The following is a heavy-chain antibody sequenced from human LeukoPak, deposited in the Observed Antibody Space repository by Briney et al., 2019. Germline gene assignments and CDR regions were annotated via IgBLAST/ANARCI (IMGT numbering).Heavy chain of an antibody. CDR3: ARGGHRQKEF. V-gene: IGHV3-7*01. CDR1: GFTFSNYW. Sequence: GGSLRLSCAASGFTFSNYWMTWVRQSPGKGLEWVAIIKQDGSDKYYVDSVKGRFTISRDNAKSSLYLQMSSLRAEDTAVYYCARGGHRQKEFWGQGTLVTVSS. CDR2: IKQDGSDK. J-gene: IGHJ4*02. D-gene: IGHD3-10*01.